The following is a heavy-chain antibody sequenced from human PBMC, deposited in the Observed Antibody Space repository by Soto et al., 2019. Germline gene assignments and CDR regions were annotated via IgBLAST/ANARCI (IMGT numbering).Heavy chain of an antibody. D-gene: IGHD3-10*01. CDR1: GYTFTSYA. CDR3: ARDGGRMVRGVIITGLDY. CDR2: INAGNGNT. J-gene: IGHJ4*02. Sequence: QVQLVQSGAEVKKPGASVKVSCKASGYTFTSYAMHWVRQAPGQRLEWRGWINAGNGNTKYSQKFQGRVTTTRDTSASTAYMELSSLRSEDTAVYYCARDGGRMVRGVIITGLDYWGQGTLVTVSS. V-gene: IGHV1-3*01.